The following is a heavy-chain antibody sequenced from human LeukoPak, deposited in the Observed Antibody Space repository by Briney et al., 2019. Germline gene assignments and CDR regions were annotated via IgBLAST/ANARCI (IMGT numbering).Heavy chain of an antibody. CDR2: INSDGSST. CDR1: GFTFSSYW. D-gene: IGHD3-22*01. J-gene: IGHJ3*02. V-gene: IGHV3-74*01. CDR3: ARLTYYYDSSAGPRAFDI. Sequence: GGSLRLSCAASGFTFSSYWMHWVRQAPGKGLVWVSRINSDGSSTSYADPVKGRFTISRDNAKNTLYLQMNSLRAEDTAVYYCARLTYYYDSSAGPRAFDIWGQGTMVTVSS.